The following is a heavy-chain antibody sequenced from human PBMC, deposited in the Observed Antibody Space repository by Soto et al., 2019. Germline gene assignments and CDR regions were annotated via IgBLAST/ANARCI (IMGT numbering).Heavy chain of an antibody. CDR3: ARGMWYYFDY. CDR2: IYYSGST. Sequence: SETLSLTCTVSGGSISSGGYYWSWIRQHSGKGLEWIGYIYYSGSTYYNPSLKSRVTISVDTSKNQFSLKLSSVTAADTAVYYCARGMWYYFDYWGQGTLVTVSS. J-gene: IGHJ4*02. CDR1: GGSISSGGYY. V-gene: IGHV4-31*03. D-gene: IGHD2-21*01.